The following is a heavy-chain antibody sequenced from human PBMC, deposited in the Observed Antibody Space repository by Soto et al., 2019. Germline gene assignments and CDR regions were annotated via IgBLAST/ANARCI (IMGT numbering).Heavy chain of an antibody. CDR2: IYHGGST. J-gene: IGHJ4*02. CDR1: GASVTRDGNC. CDR3: ASRDPGTSVDY. V-gene: IGHV4-30-2*01. D-gene: IGHD1-7*01. Sequence: SETLSLTCSVSGASVTRDGNCWTWIRQPPGKGLEFVASIYHGGSTFYNPSLRSRVTISLDRSKNQFSLKLTSVTAADTAVYYCASRDPGTSVDYWGQGTLVTVSS.